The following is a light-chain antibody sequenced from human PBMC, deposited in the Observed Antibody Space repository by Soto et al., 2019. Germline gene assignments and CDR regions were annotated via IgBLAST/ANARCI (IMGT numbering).Light chain of an antibody. CDR3: AAWDDILNGYV. CDR1: SSNIGSNA. Sequence: QSVLTQPPSASGTPGQRVTISCSGGSSNIGSNAVTWYHQLPGTAPKLLIYSNYDRPSGVPDRFSGSTSGTSASLVIRGLQSEDEADYYCAAWDDILNGYVFGGGTKLTVL. CDR2: SNY. V-gene: IGLV1-44*01. J-gene: IGLJ1*01.